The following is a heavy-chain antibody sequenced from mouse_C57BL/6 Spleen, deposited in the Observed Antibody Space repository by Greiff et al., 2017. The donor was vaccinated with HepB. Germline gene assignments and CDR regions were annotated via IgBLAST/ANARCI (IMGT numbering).Heavy chain of an antibody. Sequence: QVQLQQPGAELVRPGTSVKLSCKASGYTFTSYWMHWVKQRPGQGLEWIGVIDPSDSYTNYNQKFKGKATLTVDTSSSTAYMQLSSLTSEDSAVYYCAREITVFVFDYWGQGTTLTVSS. V-gene: IGHV1-59*01. J-gene: IGHJ2*01. CDR3: AREITVFVFDY. D-gene: IGHD1-3*01. CDR2: IDPSDSYT. CDR1: GYTFTSYW.